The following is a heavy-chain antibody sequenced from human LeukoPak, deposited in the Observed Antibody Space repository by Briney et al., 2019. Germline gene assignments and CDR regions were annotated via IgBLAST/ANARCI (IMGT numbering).Heavy chain of an antibody. CDR3: ARGPLYDYVWGSYRYTLYYFDY. V-gene: IGHV4-30-2*01. CDR1: VGSISSGGYS. CDR2: IYHSGST. J-gene: IGHJ4*02. D-gene: IGHD3-16*02. Sequence: SETLSLTCAVSVGSISSGGYSWSWIRQPPGKGLEWIGYIYHSGSTYYNPSLKSRVTISVDRSKNQFSLKLSSVTAADTAVYYCARGPLYDYVWGSYRYTLYYFDYWGQGTLVTVSS.